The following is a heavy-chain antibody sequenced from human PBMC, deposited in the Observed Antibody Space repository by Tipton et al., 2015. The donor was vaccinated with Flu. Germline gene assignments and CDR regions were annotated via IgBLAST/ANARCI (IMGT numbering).Heavy chain of an antibody. CDR1: GGSFRSYY. CDR2: IFYSESA. V-gene: IGHV4-59*08. Sequence: TLSLTCTVSGGSFRSYYWSWIRQPPGKRLEWIGYIFYSESAHYSPSLKSRVTIPVDTSQSQFSLRLSSVTAADTAVYYCATHCVGVCSHAFDIWGQGTMVTVSS. D-gene: IGHD2-21*02. J-gene: IGHJ3*02. CDR3: ATHCVGVCSHAFDI.